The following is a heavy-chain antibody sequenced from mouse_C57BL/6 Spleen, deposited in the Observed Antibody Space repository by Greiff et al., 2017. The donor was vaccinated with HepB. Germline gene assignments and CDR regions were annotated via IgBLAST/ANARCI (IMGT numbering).Heavy chain of an antibody. CDR3: ARVPYGNYEYYFDY. V-gene: IGHV5-16*01. CDR1: GFTFSDYY. D-gene: IGHD2-1*01. CDR2: INSDGSST. J-gene: IGHJ2*01. Sequence: EVQLVESEGGLVQPGSSMKLSCTASGFTFSDYYMAWVRQVPEKGLEWVANINSDGSSTYYLDSLKSRFIISRDNAKNILYLQMSSLKSEDTATYYCARVPYGNYEYYFDYWGQGTTLTVSS.